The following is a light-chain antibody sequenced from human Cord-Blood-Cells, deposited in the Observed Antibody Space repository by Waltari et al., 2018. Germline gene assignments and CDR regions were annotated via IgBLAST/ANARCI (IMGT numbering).Light chain of an antibody. CDR1: SPRSYY. CDR3: NSRDSSGNHQV. V-gene: IGLV3-19*01. J-gene: IGLJ1*01. CDR2: GKN. Sequence: SSELTQDPAVSVALGQTVRITCQGDSPRSYYASWYQQKPGQAPVLVIYGKNNRPSGIPDRFSGSSSGNTASLTITGAQAEDEADYYCNSRDSSGNHQVFGTGTKVTVL.